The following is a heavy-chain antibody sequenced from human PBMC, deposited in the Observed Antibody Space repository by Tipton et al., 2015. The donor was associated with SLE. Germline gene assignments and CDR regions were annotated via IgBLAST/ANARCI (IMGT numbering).Heavy chain of an antibody. CDR2: ISAYNGNT. V-gene: IGHV1-18*01. CDR3: ASLQLWSKGAFDI. J-gene: IGHJ3*02. CDR1: GYTFTSYG. D-gene: IGHD5-18*01. Sequence: QSGAEVKKPGSSVKVSCKASGYTFTSYGISWVRQAPGQGLEWMGWISAYNGNTNYAQKLQGRVTMTTDTSTSTAYTELRSLRSDDTAVYYCASLQLWSKGAFDIWGQGTMVTVSS.